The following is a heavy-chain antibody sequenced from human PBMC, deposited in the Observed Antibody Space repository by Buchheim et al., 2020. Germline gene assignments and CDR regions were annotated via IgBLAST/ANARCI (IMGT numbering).Heavy chain of an antibody. V-gene: IGHV4-34*01. D-gene: IGHD4-23*01. CDR2: INHSGST. J-gene: IGHJ4*02. CDR3: ARASYGGNSPFDY. CDR1: GGSFSGYY. Sequence: QLQLQESGPGLVKPSETLSLTCAVYGGSFSGYYWSWIRQPPGKGLEWIGEINHSGSTNYNPSLKSRVTISVDTSKNQFSLKLSSVTAADTAVYYCARASYGGNSPFDYWGQGTL.